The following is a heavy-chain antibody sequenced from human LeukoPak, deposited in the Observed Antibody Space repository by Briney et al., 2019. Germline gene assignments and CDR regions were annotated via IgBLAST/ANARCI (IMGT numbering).Heavy chain of an antibody. Sequence: PGGSLRLSCAASGFTFSSYWMHWVRQAPGKGLVWVSRINSEGSSTSYADSVKGRFTISRDNAKNTLYLQMNSLRAEDTAVYYCAREVRLGYCSSTSCYDAFDIWGQGTMVTGSS. CDR2: INSEGSST. CDR3: AREVRLGYCSSTSCYDAFDI. CDR1: GFTFSSYW. J-gene: IGHJ3*02. D-gene: IGHD2-2*01. V-gene: IGHV3-74*01.